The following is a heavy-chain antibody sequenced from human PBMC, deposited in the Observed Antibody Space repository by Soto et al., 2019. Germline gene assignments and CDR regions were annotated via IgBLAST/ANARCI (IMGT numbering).Heavy chain of an antibody. Sequence: QVQLVESGGGVVQPGRSLRLSCAASGFTFSSYAMHWVRQAPGKGLEWVAVISYDGSNKYYADSVKGRFTISRDNSKNTLYLQMNSLRAEDTAVYYCARVDTAMCWDIWGQGTMVTVSS. CDR2: ISYDGSNK. V-gene: IGHV3-30-3*01. CDR1: GFTFSSYA. D-gene: IGHD5-18*01. J-gene: IGHJ3*02. CDR3: ARVDTAMCWDI.